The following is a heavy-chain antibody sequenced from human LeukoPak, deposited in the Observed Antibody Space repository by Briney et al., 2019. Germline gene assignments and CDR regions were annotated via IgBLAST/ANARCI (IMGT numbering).Heavy chain of an antibody. V-gene: IGHV3-48*01. CDR3: ARDQITEYFDY. J-gene: IGHJ4*02. CDR1: GFTFSSYS. D-gene: IGHD3-16*01. CDR2: ISSSSSTI. Sequence: GGSLRLSCAASGFTFSSYSMNWVRQAPGKGLEWVSYISSSSSTIYYADSVKGRFTISRDNSKNTLYLQMNSLRAEDTAVYYCARDQITEYFDYWGQGTLVTVSS.